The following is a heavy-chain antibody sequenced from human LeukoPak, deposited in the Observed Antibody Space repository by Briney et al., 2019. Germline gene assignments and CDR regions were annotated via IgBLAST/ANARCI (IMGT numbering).Heavy chain of an antibody. V-gene: IGHV3-30*04. CDR1: GFTFSSYA. CDR3: ARDIAVAGTSLDY. CDR2: ISYDGSNK. J-gene: IGHJ4*02. Sequence: GGSLRLSCAASGFTFSSYAMHWVRQAPGRGLEWVAVISYDGSNKYYADSVKGRFTISRDNSKNTLYLQMNSLRAEDTAVYYCARDIAVAGTSLDYWGQGTLVTVSS. D-gene: IGHD6-19*01.